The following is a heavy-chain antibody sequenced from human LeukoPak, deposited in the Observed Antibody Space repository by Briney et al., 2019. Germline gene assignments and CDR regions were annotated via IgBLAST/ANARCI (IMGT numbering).Heavy chain of an antibody. CDR2: IWYGGSNT. D-gene: IGHD6-13*01. Sequence: PGGSLRLSCAASGFTFSTYGMHWVRQAPGKGLEWVAVIWYGGSNTYYADSVKGRFTVSRDNSKNTLYLQMNSLRAEDTAVYYCAKAGYSRNDAFDIWGQGTMVTVSS. CDR3: AKAGYSRNDAFDI. CDR1: GFTFSTYG. V-gene: IGHV3-33*06. J-gene: IGHJ3*02.